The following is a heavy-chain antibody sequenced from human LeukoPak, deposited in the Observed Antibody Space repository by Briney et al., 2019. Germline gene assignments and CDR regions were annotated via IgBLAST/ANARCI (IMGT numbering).Heavy chain of an antibody. J-gene: IGHJ4*02. CDR1: GYTLTSYG. CDR2: ISAYNGNT. V-gene: IGHV1-18*01. Sequence: ASVKVSCKASGYTLTSYGISWVRQAPGQGLEWMGWISAYNGNTNYAQKLQGRVTMTTDTSTSTAYMELRSLRSDDTAVYYCARDFGSSSWDLFDYWGQGTLVTVSS. CDR3: ARDFGSSSWDLFDY. D-gene: IGHD6-13*01.